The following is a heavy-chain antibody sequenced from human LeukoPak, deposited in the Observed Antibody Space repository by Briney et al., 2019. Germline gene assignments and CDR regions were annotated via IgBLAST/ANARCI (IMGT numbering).Heavy chain of an antibody. V-gene: IGHV4-59*01. CDR1: GGSISSYY. Sequence: PSETLSLTCTVSGGSISSYYWSRIRQPPGKGLEWIGYIQYSGSTNYNPSLKSRVTISVDTSKKQFSLNLSSVIAADAARYYCARTVRGDYVDYWGQGALVTVSS. J-gene: IGHJ4*02. CDR3: ARTVRGDYVDY. D-gene: IGHD4-17*01. CDR2: IQYSGST.